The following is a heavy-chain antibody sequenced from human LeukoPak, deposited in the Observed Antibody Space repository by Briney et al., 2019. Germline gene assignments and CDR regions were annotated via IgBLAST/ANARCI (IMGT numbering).Heavy chain of an antibody. CDR1: GYTFTSYG. J-gene: IGHJ4*02. CDR2: INVYNSNT. CDR3: ARGSGISGSYEY. D-gene: IGHD1-26*01. V-gene: IGHV1-8*02. Sequence: ASVKVSCKASGYTFTSYGITWVRQAPGQGLEWRGWINVYNSNTNYAQKFQGRVTMTRNTSISTAYMELSSLRSEDTAVYYCARGSGISGSYEYWGQGTLVTVSS.